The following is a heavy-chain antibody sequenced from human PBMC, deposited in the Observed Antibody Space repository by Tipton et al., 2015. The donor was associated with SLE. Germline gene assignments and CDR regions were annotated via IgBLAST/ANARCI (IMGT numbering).Heavy chain of an antibody. CDR1: GGSISNYY. D-gene: IGHD5-18*01. V-gene: IGHV4-59*08. CDR3: ARHAFSAYGYTYGYYFDS. Sequence: TLSLTCNVSGGSISNYYWSWIRQPPGKGLEWIGYGYYKGNSDYNPSLKSRVAMSVDTSKNQFSLKLTSVTAADTAVYYCARHAFSAYGYTYGYYFDSWGQGTLVTVSS. J-gene: IGHJ4*02. CDR2: GYYKGNS.